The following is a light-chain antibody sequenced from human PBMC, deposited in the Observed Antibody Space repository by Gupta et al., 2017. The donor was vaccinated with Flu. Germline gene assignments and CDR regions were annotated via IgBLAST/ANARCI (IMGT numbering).Light chain of an antibody. CDR2: GVS. CDR1: LSVSKY. CDR3: QQSLSTPIT. V-gene: IGKV1-39*01. Sequence: DIQMTQSPSSLSASGGDTVTITCRATLSVSKYLTWYQQQPGKAPKLLIYGVSTLHTGVPARFSDSGSETDFVLTIKKLQPEDFGTYFCQQSLSTPITFGRGTRIDIK. J-gene: IGKJ4*01.